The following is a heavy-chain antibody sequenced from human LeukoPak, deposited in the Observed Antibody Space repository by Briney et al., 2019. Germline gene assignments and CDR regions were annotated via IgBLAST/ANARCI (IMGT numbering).Heavy chain of an antibody. D-gene: IGHD1-1*01. Sequence: ASVKVSCKASGFVFTSYGFTWVRQAPGQGLEWMGWISANDGKTHYSEKHQGRVTMSTDTFTSTAYMELRSLRSDDTAVYYCARELHVERDDYWGQGTLVTVSS. CDR1: GFVFTSYG. CDR2: ISANDGKT. CDR3: ARELHVERDDY. V-gene: IGHV1-18*01. J-gene: IGHJ4*02.